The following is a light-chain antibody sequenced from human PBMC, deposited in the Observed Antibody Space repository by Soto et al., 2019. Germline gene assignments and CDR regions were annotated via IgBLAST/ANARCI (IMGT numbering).Light chain of an antibody. Sequence: QSALTQPASVSGSPGQSITISCTGSSSDVGGFNYVSWYQQHPGNAPKLLIYEVSNRPSGVSGRFSASKSGNTASLTISGLQAEDEADYYCCSYTRSATLGFAGGTKLTVL. CDR1: SSDVGGFNY. J-gene: IGLJ2*01. CDR2: EVS. V-gene: IGLV2-14*03. CDR3: CSYTRSATLG.